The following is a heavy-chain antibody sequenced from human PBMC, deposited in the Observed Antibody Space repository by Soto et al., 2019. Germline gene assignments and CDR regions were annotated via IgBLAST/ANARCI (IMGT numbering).Heavy chain of an antibody. CDR3: ARDRYFYDSRGYYRTLDS. Sequence: SETLSLTCTISGDFFSNHYWTWIRQSPGKGLEWIGYIFHSGITDYNPSVKGRVTISIDKSRNLFSLNLTSVTAADTAVYYCARDRYFYDSRGYYRTLDSWGQGTLVTVSS. CDR1: GDFFSNHY. CDR2: IFHSGIT. V-gene: IGHV4-59*11. J-gene: IGHJ5*01. D-gene: IGHD3-22*01.